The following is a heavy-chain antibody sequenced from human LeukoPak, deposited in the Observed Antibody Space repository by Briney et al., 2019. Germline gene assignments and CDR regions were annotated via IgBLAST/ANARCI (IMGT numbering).Heavy chain of an antibody. Sequence: GGSLRLSCAVSGFIVSSNHMNWVRQAPGKGLEWVSAISGSGGSTYYADSVKGRFTISRDNSKNTLYLQMNSLRAEDTAVYYCAKSLSGGVYWGQGTLVTVSS. D-gene: IGHD3-10*01. J-gene: IGHJ4*02. V-gene: IGHV3-23*01. CDR2: ISGSGGST. CDR3: AKSLSGGVY. CDR1: GFIVSSNH.